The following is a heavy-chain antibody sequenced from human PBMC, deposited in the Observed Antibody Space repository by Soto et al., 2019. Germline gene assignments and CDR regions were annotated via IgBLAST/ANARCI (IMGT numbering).Heavy chain of an antibody. CDR1: GGSVISGEYY. CDR2: IYYSGNT. J-gene: IGHJ5*02. V-gene: IGHV4-61*08. CDR3: ARIPVDTSMIYWLDP. D-gene: IGHD5-18*01. Sequence: SEILSLTCTFSGGSVISGEYYWGWIRQPPGKGLEWIGYIYYSGNTNYNPSLKSRVIISVDTSKNLFSLKLTPVTAADTAVYYCARIPVDTSMIYWLDPWGQGTLVTVSS.